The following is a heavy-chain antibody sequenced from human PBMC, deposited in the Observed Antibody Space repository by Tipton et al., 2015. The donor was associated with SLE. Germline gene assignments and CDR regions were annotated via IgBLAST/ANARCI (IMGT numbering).Heavy chain of an antibody. CDR1: GFSFSNYA. Sequence: SLRLSCPASGFSFSNYAMNWVRQAPGKGLVWVSGISGSGGTTNYADSVKGRFTTSRDNSNNTLYLQMNSLRAEDTAVYYCAKGRTYFDSWGQGTLVTVSS. CDR3: AKGRTYFDS. J-gene: IGHJ4*02. V-gene: IGHV3-23*01. CDR2: ISGSGGTT.